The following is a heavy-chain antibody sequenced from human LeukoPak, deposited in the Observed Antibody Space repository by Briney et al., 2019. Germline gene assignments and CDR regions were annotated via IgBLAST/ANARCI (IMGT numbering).Heavy chain of an antibody. J-gene: IGHJ4*02. V-gene: IGHV3-74*01. CDR2: INSDGSST. D-gene: IGHD6-19*01. CDR1: GFTFSSYW. Sequence: PGGSLRLSCVASGFTFSSYWMHWVRQAPGKGLVWVSHINSDGSSTNYADSVKGRFTISRDNAKNTLYLQMNSLRAEGTAVYFCAREGYTSGWYYFDYWGQGTLVTVSS. CDR3: AREGYTSGWYYFDY.